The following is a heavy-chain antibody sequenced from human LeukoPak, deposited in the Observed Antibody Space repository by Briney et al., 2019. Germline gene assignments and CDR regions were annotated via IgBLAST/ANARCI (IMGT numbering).Heavy chain of an antibody. Sequence: GGSLRLSCAASGFSFSSYETNWVRQAPGKGLEWVSYISSSGSTIYYADSVRGRFTISRDNAKNSLYLQVNSPRAEDTAVYYCARDRYYGSGIYDYWGQGTLVTVSS. CDR3: ARDRYYGSGIYDY. D-gene: IGHD3-10*01. CDR2: ISSSGSTI. V-gene: IGHV3-48*03. CDR1: GFSFSSYE. J-gene: IGHJ4*02.